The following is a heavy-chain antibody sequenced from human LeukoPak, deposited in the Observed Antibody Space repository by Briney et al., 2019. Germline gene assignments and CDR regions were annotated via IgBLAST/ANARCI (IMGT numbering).Heavy chain of an antibody. V-gene: IGHV3-53*01. CDR3: ARGTVSGYGLYYFDY. Sequence: PGGSLRLSCAASGFTFSSYSMNWVRQAPGKGLEWVSVIYTGGSTYFADSVKGRFTISRDNSKNTLYLQMNSLRAEDTAVYYCARGTVSGYGLYYFDYWGQGTLVTVSS. J-gene: IGHJ4*02. CDR2: IYTGGST. D-gene: IGHD3-22*01. CDR1: GFTFSSYS.